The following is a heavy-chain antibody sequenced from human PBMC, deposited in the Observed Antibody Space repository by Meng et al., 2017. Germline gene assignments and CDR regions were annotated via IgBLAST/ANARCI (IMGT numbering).Heavy chain of an antibody. CDR1: GGTFSSYA. CDR3: ARDEATVTTWAGAFQI. V-gene: IGHV1-69*05. D-gene: IGHD4-17*01. Sequence: SVKVSCKASGGTFSSYAISWVRQAPGQGLEWMGGIIPIFGTANYEQKFQGRVTITTDESMSTAYMALSSLRSEYTAVYYCARDEATVTTWAGAFQIWGQGTMVTVSS. J-gene: IGHJ3*02. CDR2: IIPIFGTA.